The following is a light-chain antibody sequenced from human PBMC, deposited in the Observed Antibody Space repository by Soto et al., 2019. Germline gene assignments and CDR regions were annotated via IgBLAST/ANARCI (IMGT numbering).Light chain of an antibody. CDR2: GDN. J-gene: IGLJ7*01. CDR3: QSYDSGLSGHVV. Sequence: QSVLTQPPSVSGAPGQRVTISCTGSSSNIGANSDVHWYQHLPGTAPKLLIYGDNNRPSGVPDRFSGSKSGTSASLAITGLQAEDEADYYCQSYDSGLSGHVVFGGGTKLTVL. CDR1: SSNIGANSD. V-gene: IGLV1-40*01.